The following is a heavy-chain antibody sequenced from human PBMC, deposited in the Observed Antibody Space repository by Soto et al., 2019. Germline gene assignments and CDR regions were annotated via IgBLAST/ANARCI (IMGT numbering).Heavy chain of an antibody. J-gene: IGHJ4*02. CDR1: GFTFRSYW. V-gene: IGHV3-74*01. Sequence: LRLSCAASGFTFRSYWMHWVRQAPGQGLVWVSRINSDGSSTSYADSVKGRFTISRDNAKNTLYLQMNSLRAEDTAVYYCARDLDDLLTGLLGYWGQGTLVTVSS. CDR3: ARDLDDLLTGLLGY. CDR2: INSDGSST. D-gene: IGHD3-9*01.